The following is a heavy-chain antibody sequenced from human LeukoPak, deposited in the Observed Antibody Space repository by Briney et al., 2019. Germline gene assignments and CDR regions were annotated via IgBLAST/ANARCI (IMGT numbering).Heavy chain of an antibody. Sequence: SETLSLTCTVSGGSISNYFWSWIRQPAGKGLEWIGRISSSGSTNYNPSLKSRVTISVDTSKNQFSLKLSSVTAADTAVYFCARGPYSYDSSGAFDIWGQGTMVTVSS. CDR1: GGSISNYF. CDR2: ISSSGST. J-gene: IGHJ3*02. CDR3: ARGPYSYDSSGAFDI. D-gene: IGHD3-22*01. V-gene: IGHV4-4*07.